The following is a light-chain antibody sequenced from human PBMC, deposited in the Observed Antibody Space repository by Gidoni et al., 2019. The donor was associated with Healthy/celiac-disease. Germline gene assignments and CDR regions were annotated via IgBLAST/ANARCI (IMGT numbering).Light chain of an antibody. Sequence: IQMTQSPSTLSASVGDRVTITCRASQSISSWLAWYQQKPGKAPKLLIYKASSLESGVPSRFSGSGYGTEFTLTISSLQPDDFATYYCQQYNSYPYNFGQGTKRE. V-gene: IGKV1-5*03. J-gene: IGKJ2*01. CDR3: QQYNSYPYN. CDR1: QSISSW. CDR2: KAS.